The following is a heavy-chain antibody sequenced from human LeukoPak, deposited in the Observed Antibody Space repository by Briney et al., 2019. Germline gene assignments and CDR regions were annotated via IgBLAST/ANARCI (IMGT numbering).Heavy chain of an antibody. CDR2: ITTSSSYV. Sequence: GGSLRLSCAASGFTFSRSSMNWVRQAPGKGLEWVSSITTSSSYVYYADSVKGRFTISRDNAKNSLYLQMDSLRGGDTAVYYCATGGVHYYDSSADYWGQGTLVTVSS. D-gene: IGHD3-22*01. J-gene: IGHJ4*02. CDR1: GFTFSRSS. CDR3: ATGGVHYYDSSADY. V-gene: IGHV3-21*01.